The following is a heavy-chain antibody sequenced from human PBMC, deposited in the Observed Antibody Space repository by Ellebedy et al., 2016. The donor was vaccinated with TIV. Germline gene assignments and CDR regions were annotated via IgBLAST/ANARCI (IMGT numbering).Heavy chain of an antibody. CDR1: GGSISSYY. Sequence: GSLRLSXTVSGGSISSYYWSWIRQPAGKGLEWIGRIYTSGSTNYNPSLKSRVTMSVDTSKNQFSLKLSSVTAADTAVYYCARDLILWFGELSPWFDPWGQGTLVTVSS. CDR3: ARDLILWFGELSPWFDP. V-gene: IGHV4-4*07. CDR2: IYTSGST. J-gene: IGHJ5*02. D-gene: IGHD3-10*01.